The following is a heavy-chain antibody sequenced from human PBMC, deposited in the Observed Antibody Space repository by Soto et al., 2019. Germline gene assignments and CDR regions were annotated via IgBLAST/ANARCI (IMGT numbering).Heavy chain of an antibody. CDR2: IIPIFGTP. CDR1: GGFFSTYA. CDR3: ARDRDDYGSGNYYNRIDF. V-gene: IGHV1-69*01. Sequence: QVQLVQSGAEVKKPGSSVKVSCKASGGFFSTYAISWLRQAPGQGLEWLGGIIPIFGTPNYAQRFQGRVTMTADESTSTAYMELSRLRSEDTAVYYCARDRDDYGSGNYYNRIDFWGQGTLVTVSS. D-gene: IGHD3-10*01. J-gene: IGHJ4*02.